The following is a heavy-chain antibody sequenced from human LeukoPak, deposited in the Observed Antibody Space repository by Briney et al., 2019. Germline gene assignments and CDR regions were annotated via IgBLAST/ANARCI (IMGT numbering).Heavy chain of an antibody. CDR2: INADSGGT. CDR3: AIDTYGYHFDY. Sequence: ASVKVSCKASGYTVYYINWVRQASGQGLEWMGWINADSGGTRSAQKFHGRVTMTRDTSISTAYMELSRLTSDDTAVYYCAIDTYGYHFDYWGQGTLVTVSS. V-gene: IGHV1-2*02. D-gene: IGHD5-18*01. J-gene: IGHJ4*02. CDR1: GYTVYY.